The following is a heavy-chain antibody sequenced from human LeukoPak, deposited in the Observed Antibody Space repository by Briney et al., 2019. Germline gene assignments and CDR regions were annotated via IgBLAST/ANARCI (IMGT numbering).Heavy chain of an antibody. J-gene: IGHJ6*04. V-gene: IGHV3-23*01. Sequence: GGSLRLSCAASGFEFNIYGMNWVRQGPGKGLEWVSSISGRGDSTSYADSVKGRFIISRDNAKNSLYLQMNSLRAEDTAVYYCAELGITMIGGVWGKGTTVTISS. D-gene: IGHD3-10*02. CDR1: GFEFNIYG. CDR3: AELGITMIGGV. CDR2: ISGRGDST.